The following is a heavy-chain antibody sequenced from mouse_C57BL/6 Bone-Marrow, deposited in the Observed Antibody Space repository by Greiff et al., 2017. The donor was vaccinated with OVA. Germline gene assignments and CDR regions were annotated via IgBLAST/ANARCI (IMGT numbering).Heavy chain of an antibody. Sequence: EVQLQQSGPVLVKPGPSVKISCKASGFTFTDYYMPWVKQSHGKSLEWIGLVYPYNGGTSYNQKFTGKATLTVYTSSSTAYMELNSLTSEDSAVYYCAKSTTVPFDDWGQGTTLTVSS. CDR1: GFTFTDYY. V-gene: IGHV1-36*01. D-gene: IGHD1-1*01. CDR2: VYPYNGGT. J-gene: IGHJ2*01. CDR3: AKSTTVPFDD.